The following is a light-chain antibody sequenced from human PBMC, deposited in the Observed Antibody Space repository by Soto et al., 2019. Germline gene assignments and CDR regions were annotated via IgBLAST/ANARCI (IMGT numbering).Light chain of an antibody. Sequence: EIVMTHSPATLSVSPGERATLSCRASQSVSSNLAWYQQKPGQAPRLLIYGASTRATGIPARFSGSGSGTEFTLTISSLQSEDSAVYYCQHYNNRPLTFGGGTKVEIK. CDR3: QHYNNRPLT. J-gene: IGKJ4*01. V-gene: IGKV3-15*01. CDR1: QSVSSN. CDR2: GAS.